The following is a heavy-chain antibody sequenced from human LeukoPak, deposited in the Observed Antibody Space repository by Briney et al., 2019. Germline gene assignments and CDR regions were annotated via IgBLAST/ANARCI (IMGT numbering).Heavy chain of an antibody. CDR3: AREGLTTGDYY. V-gene: IGHV3-66*01. J-gene: IGHJ4*02. CDR2: IYSGGST. Sequence: GGSLRLSCAASGFTFSSYGMHWVRQAPGKGLEWVSVIYSGGSTYYADSVKGRFTISRDNSKNTLYLQMNSLRAEDTAVYYCAREGLTTGDYYWGQGALVTVSS. D-gene: IGHD1-1*01. CDR1: GFTFSSYG.